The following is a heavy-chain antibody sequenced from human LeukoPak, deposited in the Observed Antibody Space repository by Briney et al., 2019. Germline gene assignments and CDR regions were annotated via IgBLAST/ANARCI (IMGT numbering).Heavy chain of an antibody. CDR2: ITGSGDGT. Sequence: GGSLRLSCEASGFTVSSNAMTWVRQAPGKGLEWVSSITGSGDGTSAADSVTGRFSISRDNSKSTLYLQMNSLRVEDTAVYYCAKAGLVRGGALDSWGQGTLVTVSS. CDR1: GFTVSSNA. D-gene: IGHD4/OR15-4a*01. J-gene: IGHJ4*02. CDR3: AKAGLVRGGALDS. V-gene: IGHV3-23*01.